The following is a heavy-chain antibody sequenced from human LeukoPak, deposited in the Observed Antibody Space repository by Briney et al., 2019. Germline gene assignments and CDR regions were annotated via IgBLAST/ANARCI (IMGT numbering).Heavy chain of an antibody. CDR3: ARDRDYGDYNTQDLFVY. D-gene: IGHD4-17*01. CDR1: GYTFTSYG. J-gene: IGHJ4*02. Sequence: ASVKVSCKASGYTFTSYGISWVRQAPGQGLEWMGWISPYNGNTNYAQKLQGRVTMTTDTSTSTAYMELRSLRSDDTAVYYCARDRDYGDYNTQDLFVYWGQGTLVTVSS. V-gene: IGHV1-18*01. CDR2: ISPYNGNT.